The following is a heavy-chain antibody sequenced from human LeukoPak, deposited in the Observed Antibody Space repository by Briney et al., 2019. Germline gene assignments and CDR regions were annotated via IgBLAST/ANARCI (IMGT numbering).Heavy chain of an antibody. CDR3: ARGIAARRWFDP. Sequence: SETLSLTCTVSGDYISSSNYYWGWIRQPPEKGLEWIGSNYYSGSTYYNPSLKSRVTISVDTSKNQFSLKLSSVTAADTAVYYCARGIAARRWFDPWGQGTLVTVSS. D-gene: IGHD6-6*01. CDR2: NYYSGST. CDR1: GDYISSSNYY. V-gene: IGHV4-39*01. J-gene: IGHJ5*02.